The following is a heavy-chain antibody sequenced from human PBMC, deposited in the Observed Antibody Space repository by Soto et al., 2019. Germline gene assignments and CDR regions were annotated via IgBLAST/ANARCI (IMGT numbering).Heavy chain of an antibody. Sequence: SLSLSCAASGLTFSNYGVHWVRQAPGNGLEWVAVIWYDGSSEYYTESVKGRFTISRDNSKNTLYLQMNSLRAEDTAVYYCARVPGSGTYYDNRIANDAFDIWRQGTMVTVSS. D-gene: IGHD3-10*01. CDR2: IWYDGSSE. CDR1: GLTFSNYG. J-gene: IGHJ3*02. V-gene: IGHV3-33*01. CDR3: ARVPGSGTYYDNRIANDAFDI.